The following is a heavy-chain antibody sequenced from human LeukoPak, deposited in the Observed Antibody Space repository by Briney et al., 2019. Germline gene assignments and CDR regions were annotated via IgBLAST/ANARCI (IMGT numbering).Heavy chain of an antibody. CDR1: GFTFSSYA. J-gene: IGHJ4*02. Sequence: PGGSLRLSCAASGFTFSSYAMSWVRQAPGKGLEWVSSISSSSSYIYYADSVKGRFTISRDNAKNSLYLQMNSLRAEDTAVYYCARDKTGYSSSWYGDFDYWGQGTLVTVSS. D-gene: IGHD6-13*01. CDR2: ISSSSSYI. V-gene: IGHV3-21*01. CDR3: ARDKTGYSSSWYGDFDY.